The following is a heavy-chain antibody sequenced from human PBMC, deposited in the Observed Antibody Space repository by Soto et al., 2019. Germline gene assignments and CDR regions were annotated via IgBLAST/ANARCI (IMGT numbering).Heavy chain of an antibody. D-gene: IGHD1-1*01. CDR2: FDPEDGET. Sequence: ASVKVSCKVSGYTLTELSMLWVRQAPGKGLESMGGFDPEDGETIYAQKFQGRVTRTEDTSTDTAYMELSSLRSEDTAEDYCATLRDWNRFRGVSDYWGAGTLVTVSS. CDR3: ATLRDWNRFRGVSDY. V-gene: IGHV1-24*01. CDR1: GYTLTELS. J-gene: IGHJ4*02.